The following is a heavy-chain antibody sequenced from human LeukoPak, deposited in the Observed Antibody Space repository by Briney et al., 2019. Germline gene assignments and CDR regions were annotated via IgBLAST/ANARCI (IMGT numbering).Heavy chain of an antibody. J-gene: IGHJ5*02. CDR3: ARDEDNGSYYSSSWFDP. D-gene: IGHD1-26*01. CDR2: IYTSGST. V-gene: IGHV4-61*02. CDR1: GGSISSGSYY. Sequence: SETLSLTCTVSGGSISSGSYYWSWIQQPAGKGLEWIGRIYTSGSTNYNPSLKSRVTISVDTSKNQFSLKLSSVTAADTAVYYCARDEDNGSYYSSSWFDPWGQGTLVTVSS.